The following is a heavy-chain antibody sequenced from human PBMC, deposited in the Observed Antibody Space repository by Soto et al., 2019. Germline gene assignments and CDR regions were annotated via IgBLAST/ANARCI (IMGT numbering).Heavy chain of an antibody. D-gene: IGHD5-12*01. CDR1: GGPISGGGSY. J-gene: IGHJ6*03. CDR2: IDYVGST. CDR3: ARKDSGYADYMDV. Sequence: QVQLRESGPGLVKPSQTLSPPCTVSGGPISGGGSYWSWIHQHPGKGLEWIGYIDYVGSTYYNPSLKSRVTMSVDTSENQCSLRLSSVTAADTAVYYCARKDSGYADYMDVWGKGTTVTVSS. V-gene: IGHV4-31*03.